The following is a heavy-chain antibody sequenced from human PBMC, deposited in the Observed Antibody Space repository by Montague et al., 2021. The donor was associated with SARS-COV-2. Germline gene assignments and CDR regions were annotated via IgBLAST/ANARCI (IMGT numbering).Heavy chain of an antibody. CDR2: ISNNGSYI. J-gene: IGHJ4*02. V-gene: IGHV3-21*01. D-gene: IGHD6-19*01. CDR1: GFTFNSYT. CDR3: SRRPGYGTGWYFDY. Sequence: SLRLSCAASGFTFNSYTMNWVRQAPGKGLEWVSIISNNGSYIYYADSVRGRFTISRDNSKNTLYLHMNSLAAEDTAVYYCSRRPGYGTGWYFDYWGQGTLVTVSS.